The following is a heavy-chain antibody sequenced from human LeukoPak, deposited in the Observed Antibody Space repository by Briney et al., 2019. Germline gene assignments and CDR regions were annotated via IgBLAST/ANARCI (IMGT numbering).Heavy chain of an antibody. D-gene: IGHD5-12*01. J-gene: IGHJ4*02. CDR2: ISAYNGNT. Sequence: ASVKVSCKASGYTFTSYGISWVRQAPGQGLEWMGWISAYNGNTNYAQKLQGRVTMTTDTSTSTAYMELRSLRSDDTAVYYCARTLPGYSGYDPLDYWGQGTLVTVSS. CDR3: ARTLPGYSGYDPLDY. V-gene: IGHV1-18*01. CDR1: GYTFTSYG.